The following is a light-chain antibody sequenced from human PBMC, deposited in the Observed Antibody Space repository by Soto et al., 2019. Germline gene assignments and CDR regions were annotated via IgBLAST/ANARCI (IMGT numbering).Light chain of an antibody. CDR2: GES. J-gene: IGKJ1*01. V-gene: IGKV3-20*01. CDR3: QQYGSPLWT. Sequence: EIVLTQSPGTLSLSPGDRATLSCRASQSVTGTYLAWYQQKPGQAPRLLIYGESIRPTGIPDRFSGSGSGTDFTLTISRLEPEDFAVYYCQQYGSPLWTFGQGTKVEI. CDR1: QSVTGTY.